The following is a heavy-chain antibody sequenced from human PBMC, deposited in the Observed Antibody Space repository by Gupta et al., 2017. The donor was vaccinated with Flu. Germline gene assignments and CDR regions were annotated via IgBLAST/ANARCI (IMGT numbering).Heavy chain of an antibody. V-gene: IGHV3-21*01. J-gene: IGHJ4*02. CDR1: FSSYN. CDR2: ITSTSSYT. D-gene: IGHD5-12*01. Sequence: FSSYNMNWVRQAPRKGLEWVSSITSTSSYTYYADSVKGRFTISRDNTKNSLFLEMNSLRAEDTAVYYCARNSRGWLHYDYWGLGTLVTVSS. CDR3: ARNSRGWLHYDY.